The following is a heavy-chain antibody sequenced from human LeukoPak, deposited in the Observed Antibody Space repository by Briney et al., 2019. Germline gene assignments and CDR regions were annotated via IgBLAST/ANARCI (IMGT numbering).Heavy chain of an antibody. Sequence: SETLSLTCTVSGGSISSSSYYWGWIRQPPGKGLEWIGSIYYSGSTYYNPSLKSRVTISVDTSKNQFSLKLSSVTGADTAVYYCARVPIVGAAHFDYWGQGTLVTVSP. J-gene: IGHJ4*02. V-gene: IGHV4-39*01. CDR2: IYYSGST. D-gene: IGHD1-26*01. CDR1: GGSISSSSYY. CDR3: ARVPIVGAAHFDY.